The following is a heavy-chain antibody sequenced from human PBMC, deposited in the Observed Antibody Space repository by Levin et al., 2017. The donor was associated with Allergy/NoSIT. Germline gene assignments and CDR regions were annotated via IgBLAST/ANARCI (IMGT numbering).Heavy chain of an antibody. D-gene: IGHD2-8*02. CDR1: GFTFSDYA. Sequence: GGSLRLSCVASGFTFSDYAMHWARQAPGRGLEWVAVISYNGNIKYNADSVQGRFTISRSNSNNTLYLQMNSLRVEDTGVYYCARDYWAYTRTRDGTEGWGLGTTVTVSS. CDR2: ISYNGNIK. J-gene: IGHJ6*02. V-gene: IGHV3-30*04. CDR3: ARDYWAYTRTRDGTEG.